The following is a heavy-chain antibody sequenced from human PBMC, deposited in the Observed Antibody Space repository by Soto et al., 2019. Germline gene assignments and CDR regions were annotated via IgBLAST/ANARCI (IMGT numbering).Heavy chain of an antibody. CDR1: GGSFSGYY. J-gene: IGHJ6*02. CDR3: ARASSSHYYYYGMDV. D-gene: IGHD6-6*01. CDR2: INHSGST. Sequence: SETLSLTCAVYGGSFSGYYWSWIRQPPGKGLEWIGEINHSGSTNYNPSLKSRVTISVDTSKNQFSLKLSSVTAADTAVYYCARASSSHYYYYGMDVWGQGTTVTVSS. V-gene: IGHV4-34*01.